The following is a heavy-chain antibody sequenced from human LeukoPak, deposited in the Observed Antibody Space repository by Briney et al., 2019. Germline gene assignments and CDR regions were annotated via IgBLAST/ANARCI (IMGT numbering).Heavy chain of an antibody. D-gene: IGHD3-22*01. CDR2: FDPEDGET. V-gene: IGHV1-24*01. CDR1: GYTLTVLS. CDR3: ATGDSSGYYYGFDY. Sequence: ASVKVSCKVSGYTLTVLSMHWVRQAPGKGLEWMGGFDPEDGETIYAQKFQGRVTMTEDTSTDTAYMELSSLRSEDTAVYYCATGDSSGYYYGFDYWGQGTLVTVSS. J-gene: IGHJ4*02.